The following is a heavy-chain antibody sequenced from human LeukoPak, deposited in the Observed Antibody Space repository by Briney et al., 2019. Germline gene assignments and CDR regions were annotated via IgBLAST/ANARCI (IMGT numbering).Heavy chain of an antibody. Sequence: PSETLSLTCTVSGGSISSSSYYWGWIRQPPGKRLEWIGSIYYTGSTDYTPSLKSRATISADTSKNQFSLKLTSVTAADTAVYYCSSLEVSSSWRYWGQGTLVTVSS. J-gene: IGHJ4*02. CDR3: SSLEVSSSWRY. CDR2: IYYTGST. D-gene: IGHD6-13*01. V-gene: IGHV4-39*07. CDR1: GGSISSSSYY.